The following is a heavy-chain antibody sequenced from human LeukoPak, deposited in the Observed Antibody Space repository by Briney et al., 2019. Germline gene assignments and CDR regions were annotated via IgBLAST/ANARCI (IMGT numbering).Heavy chain of an antibody. CDR1: GFTFSSYP. J-gene: IGHJ4*02. Sequence: GGSLRLSCAASGFTFSSYPMTWVRQAPGKGLEWVSVISDSGGSTHYADSVKGRFTISRDNSKNTLYLQMNSLRAEDTAVYYCAKSRMDYDILTGIFDYWGQGALVTVSS. D-gene: IGHD3-9*01. CDR2: ISDSGGST. CDR3: AKSRMDYDILTGIFDY. V-gene: IGHV3-23*01.